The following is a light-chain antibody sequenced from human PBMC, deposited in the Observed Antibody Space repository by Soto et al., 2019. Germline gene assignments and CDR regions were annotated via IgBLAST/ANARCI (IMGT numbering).Light chain of an antibody. CDR3: QQRSNWPPT. CDR2: GAS. V-gene: IGKV3D-20*02. Sequence: EVVLTQSPGTLSLSPGERATLSCWASQSVSNRYLAWYQQKPGQAPRLLIYGASSRATGIPDRFSGSGSGTDFTLTISRLEPEDFAVYYCQQRSNWPPTFGQGTKVDIK. CDR1: QSVSNRY. J-gene: IGKJ1*01.